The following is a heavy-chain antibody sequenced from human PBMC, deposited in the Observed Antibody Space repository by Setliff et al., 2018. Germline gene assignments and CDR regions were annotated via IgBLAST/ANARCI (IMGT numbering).Heavy chain of an antibody. CDR1: GYTFTSYG. D-gene: IGHD3-10*01. CDR3: ASGAMVRGAGVYYYYMDV. J-gene: IGHJ6*03. V-gene: IGHV1-69*06. CDR2: IIPIFGTA. Sequence: SVKVSCKASGYTFTSYGISWVRQAPGQGLEWMGGIIPIFGTANYAQKFQGRVTITADKSTSTAYMELSSLRSEDTAVYYCASGAMVRGAGVYYYYMDVWGKGTTVTVSS.